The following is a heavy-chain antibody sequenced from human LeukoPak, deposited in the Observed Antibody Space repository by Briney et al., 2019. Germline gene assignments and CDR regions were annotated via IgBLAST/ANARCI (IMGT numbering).Heavy chain of an antibody. Sequence: SETLSLTCTVSGGSISSSSYYWGWLRQPPGKGLEWIGSIYYSGSTFYNSSLKSRLTISVDTSKHQFSLKLSSVTAADTAVYYCARHVGSCSGGACYGPFLYYYGMDVWGQGTTVTVSS. CDR2: IYYSGST. CDR1: GGSISSSSYY. V-gene: IGHV4-39*01. CDR3: ARHVGSCSGGACYGPFLYYYGMDV. J-gene: IGHJ6*02. D-gene: IGHD2-15*01.